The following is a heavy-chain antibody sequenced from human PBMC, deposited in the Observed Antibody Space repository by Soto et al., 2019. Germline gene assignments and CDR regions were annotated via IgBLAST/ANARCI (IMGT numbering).Heavy chain of an antibody. J-gene: IGHJ4*02. Sequence: QVQLVQSGAEVKKPGSSVKVSCKASGGDFINYAISWVRQAPGQGLEWMGGIIPIFRSANYAQKFQGRFTIAADESPITAYIELTTLTSEGTAVYYCARDRYYNGVGYHYESAHWGQATLVTVSS. CDR3: ARDRYYNGVGYHYESAH. D-gene: IGHD3-22*01. CDR1: GGDFINYA. CDR2: IIPIFRSA. V-gene: IGHV1-69*01.